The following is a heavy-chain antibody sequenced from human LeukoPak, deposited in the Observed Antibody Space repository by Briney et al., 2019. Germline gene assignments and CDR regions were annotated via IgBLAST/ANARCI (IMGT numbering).Heavy chain of an antibody. V-gene: IGHV1-2*02. CDR1: GYTFTAYY. CDR2: INPNSGDT. D-gene: IGHD3-16*01. CDR3: ARGGGGLAY. Sequence: ASVKVSCKAPGYTFTAYYIHWVRQAPGQGLEWMGWINPNSGDTNYAQKFQGRVTMTRDTSISTAYMELSRVISDDTAVYYCARGGGGLAYWGQGTLVTVSS. J-gene: IGHJ4*02.